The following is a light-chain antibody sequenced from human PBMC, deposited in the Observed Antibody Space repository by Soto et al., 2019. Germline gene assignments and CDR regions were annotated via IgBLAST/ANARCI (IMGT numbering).Light chain of an antibody. CDR2: LNSDGSH. CDR1: SGLSNYA. V-gene: IGLV4-69*01. J-gene: IGLJ3*02. CDR3: QTWGTGPWV. Sequence: QLVLTQSPSASASLGASVKLTCTLSSGLSNYAIAWHQQQPEKGPRYLMKLNSDGSHSKGDGIPDRFSGSSSGAERYLTISRLQSEDEADYYCQTWGTGPWVFGGGTKLTVL.